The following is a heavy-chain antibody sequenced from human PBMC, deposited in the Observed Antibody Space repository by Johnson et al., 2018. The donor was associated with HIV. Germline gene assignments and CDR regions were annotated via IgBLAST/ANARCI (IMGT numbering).Heavy chain of an antibody. CDR2: INSDGSST. CDR1: GFTFSTNW. D-gene: IGHD1-26*01. Sequence: VQLVESGGDLVQPGGSLRLSCVGSGFTFSTNWMHWVRQAPGKGLVWVSRINSDGSSTSYADSVKGRFTISRDNAKNTLYLRMSGLRAEDTAFYYCARAVGGSYGGAFDIWGHGTVVTVAS. CDR3: ARAVGGSYGGAFDI. J-gene: IGHJ3*02. V-gene: IGHV3-74*01.